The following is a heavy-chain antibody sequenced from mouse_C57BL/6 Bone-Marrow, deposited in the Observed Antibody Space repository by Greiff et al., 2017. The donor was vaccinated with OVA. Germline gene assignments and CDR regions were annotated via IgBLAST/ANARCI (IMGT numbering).Heavy chain of an antibody. V-gene: IGHV5-4*03. J-gene: IGHJ3*01. Sequence: EVKLLESGGGLVKPGGSLKLSCAASGFTFSSYAMSWVRQTPEKRLEWVATISDGGSYTYYPDNVKGRFTISRDNAKNNLYLQMSHLKSEDTAMYYCARPNWVAWFAYWGQGTLVTVSA. CDR3: ARPNWVAWFAY. CDR2: ISDGGSYT. CDR1: GFTFSSYA. D-gene: IGHD4-1*01.